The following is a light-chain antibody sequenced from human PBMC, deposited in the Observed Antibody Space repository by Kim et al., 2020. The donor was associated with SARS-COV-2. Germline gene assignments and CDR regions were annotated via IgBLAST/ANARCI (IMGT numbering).Light chain of an antibody. V-gene: IGKV3-20*01. CDR2: SAS. J-gene: IGKJ2*01. CDR1: HSLTNTY. CDR3: QQFGGTAYT. Sequence: PGETSILDCRASHSLTNTYVARYQQRPRQAPGLHIYSASSRATGIPDRFSGSGSGTDFTLTNRSLEPEDVAVYYCQQFGGTAYTFGQGTKLE.